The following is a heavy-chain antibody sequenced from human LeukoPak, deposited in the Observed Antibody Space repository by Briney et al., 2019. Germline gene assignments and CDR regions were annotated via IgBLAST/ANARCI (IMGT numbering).Heavy chain of an antibody. D-gene: IGHD4-17*01. V-gene: IGHV3-23*01. Sequence: GGSLRLSCAASGFTFSSYAMSWVRQAPGKGLEWVSAISGSGGSTYYADSVKGRFTISRDNSKNTLYLQMNSLRAEDTAVYYCAKGNRIYGDYDLTNIFGYWGQGTLVTVSS. CDR2: ISGSGGST. CDR3: AKGNRIYGDYDLTNIFGY. CDR1: GFTFSSYA. J-gene: IGHJ4*02.